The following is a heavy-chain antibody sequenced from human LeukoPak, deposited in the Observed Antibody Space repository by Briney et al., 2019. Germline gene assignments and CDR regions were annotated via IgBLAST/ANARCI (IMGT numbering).Heavy chain of an antibody. CDR2: ISGSGDTT. CDR3: AKGGGGYLDY. D-gene: IGHD2-2*01. J-gene: IGHJ4*02. Sequence: GGSLRLSCAASGFTFSNFGMTWVRQAPGKGLEWVSTISGSGDTTYYPNSVKGRFTISRDNSKNTLYLQMNGLRAEDTAVYYCAKGGGGYLDYWGQGALVTVSS. V-gene: IGHV3-23*01. CDR1: GFTFSNFG.